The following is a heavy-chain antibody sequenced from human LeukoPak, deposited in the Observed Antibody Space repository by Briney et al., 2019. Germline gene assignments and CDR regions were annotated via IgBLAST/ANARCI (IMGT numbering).Heavy chain of an antibody. CDR2: ISGYSSTI. V-gene: IGHV3-48*02. Sequence: GGSLRLSCAASGFTFSMYSMNWVRQAPGKGLEWVSYISGYSSTIHYEDSVKGRFTISRDNAKNSLYLQMNSLRDEDTAVYYCARDLSGSYPFDYWGQGTLVTVFS. CDR3: ARDLSGSYPFDY. CDR1: GFTFSMYS. J-gene: IGHJ4*02. D-gene: IGHD1-26*01.